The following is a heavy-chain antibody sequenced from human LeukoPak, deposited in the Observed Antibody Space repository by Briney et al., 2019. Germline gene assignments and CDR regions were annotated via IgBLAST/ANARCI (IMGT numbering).Heavy chain of an antibody. V-gene: IGHV5-51*01. D-gene: IGHD3-16*01. CDR2: IYPGDFDT. J-gene: IGHJ5*02. Sequence: GESLKISCKGSGYRFTSYWIGWVRQMSGKGLEWMGIIYPGDFDTRYSPSFQGQVTISADKSISTAYLQWSSLKVSDTAMYYCARHLGNWFDPWGQGTLVTVSS. CDR1: GYRFTSYW. CDR3: ARHLGNWFDP.